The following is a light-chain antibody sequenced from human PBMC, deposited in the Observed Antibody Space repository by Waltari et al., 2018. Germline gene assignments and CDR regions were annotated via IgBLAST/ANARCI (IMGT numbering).Light chain of an antibody. V-gene: IGKV1-39*01. CDR3: QQSYSTPLYT. CDR1: QNIKTY. J-gene: IGKJ2*01. CDR2: AAS. Sequence: DIQVTQSPSSLSAAIGDRVTISCRTSQNIKTYLNWYLQKPGKAPKLLIYAASTLLSGVPTRFSGSGSGTDFTLTISSVQVEDVATYFCQQSYSTPLYTTGQWTKIEIK.